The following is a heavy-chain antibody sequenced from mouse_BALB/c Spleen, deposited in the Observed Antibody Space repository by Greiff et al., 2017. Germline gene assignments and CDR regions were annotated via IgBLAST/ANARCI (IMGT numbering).Heavy chain of an antibody. V-gene: IGHV1-14*01. Sequence: VQLKQSGPELVKPGASVKMSCKASGYTFTSYVMHWVKQKPGQGLEWIGYINPYNDGTKYNEKFKGKATLTSDKSSSTAYMELSSLTSEDSAVYYCARGYDPAWFAYWGQGTLVTVSA. J-gene: IGHJ3*01. CDR2: INPYNDGT. CDR1: GYTFTSYV. D-gene: IGHD2-3*01. CDR3: ARGYDPAWFAY.